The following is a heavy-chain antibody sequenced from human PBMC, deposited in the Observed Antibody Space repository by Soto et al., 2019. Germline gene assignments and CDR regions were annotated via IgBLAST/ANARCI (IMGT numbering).Heavy chain of an antibody. Sequence: EVQLVESGGGLVQPGGSLSLSCAASGFTFSSYWMSWVRQAPGKGLEWVANIKPDGSEKYYVDSVRGRFTISRDNVENSLNLQMNSLRAEDAALYYCARDEARPLGYWGQGTLVTVSS. D-gene: IGHD6-6*01. CDR2: IKPDGSEK. CDR3: ARDEARPLGY. V-gene: IGHV3-7*01. CDR1: GFTFSSYW. J-gene: IGHJ4*02.